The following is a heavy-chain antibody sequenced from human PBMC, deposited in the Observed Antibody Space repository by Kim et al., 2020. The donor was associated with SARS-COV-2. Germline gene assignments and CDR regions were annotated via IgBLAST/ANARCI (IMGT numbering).Heavy chain of an antibody. Sequence: GGSLRLSCAASGFRFSGYVMDWVRQAPGKGLEWVSSISSSSSYIYYADAVKGRFTISRDNAKNSLYLQMDSLRAEDTAIYFCARIDDSGTYTIDYWGQGT. J-gene: IGHJ4*02. D-gene: IGHD3-10*01. CDR3: ARIDDSGTYTIDY. CDR2: ISSSSSYI. CDR1: GFRFSGYV. V-gene: IGHV3-21*01.